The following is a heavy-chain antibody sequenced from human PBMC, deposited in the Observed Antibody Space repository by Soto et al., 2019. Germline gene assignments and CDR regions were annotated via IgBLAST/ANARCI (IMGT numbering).Heavy chain of an antibody. CDR3: ARDLKSSGWYLGCDY. CDR2: ISYDGSNK. J-gene: IGHJ4*02. V-gene: IGHV3-30-3*01. Sequence: GGSLRLSCAASGFTFSSYSMHWVRQAPGKGLEWVAVISYDGSNKYYADSVKGRFTISRDNSKNTLYLQMNSLRAEDTAVYYCARDLKSSGWYLGCDYWGQGTLVTVSS. D-gene: IGHD6-19*01. CDR1: GFTFSSYS.